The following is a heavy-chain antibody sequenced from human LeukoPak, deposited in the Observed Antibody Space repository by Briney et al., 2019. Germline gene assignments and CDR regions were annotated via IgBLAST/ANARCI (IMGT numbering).Heavy chain of an antibody. CDR2: ISYDGSNK. D-gene: IGHD3-9*01. CDR1: GITFSSYA. CDR3: ARDARYYDILTGYPLFDY. Sequence: GGSLRLSCAASGITFSSYAMHWVRQAPGKGLEWVAVISYDGSNKYYADSVKGRFTISRDNSKNTLYLQMNSLRTEETAVYFCARDARYYDILTGYPLFDYWGQGTLVTVSS. V-gene: IGHV3-30-3*01. J-gene: IGHJ4*02.